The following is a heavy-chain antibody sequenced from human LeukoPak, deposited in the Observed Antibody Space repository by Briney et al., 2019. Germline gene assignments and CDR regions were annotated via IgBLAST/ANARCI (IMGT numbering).Heavy chain of an antibody. Sequence: GGSLRLSCAASGFTFSSYAMHWVRQAPGKGLEWVAVISYDGSNKYYADSVKGRFTISRDNSKNTLYMQMNSLRAEDTAVYYCARDVESSGWSRFDYWGQGTLVTVSS. V-gene: IGHV3-30-3*01. CDR1: GFTFSSYA. J-gene: IGHJ4*02. CDR2: ISYDGSNK. CDR3: ARDVESSGWSRFDY. D-gene: IGHD6-19*01.